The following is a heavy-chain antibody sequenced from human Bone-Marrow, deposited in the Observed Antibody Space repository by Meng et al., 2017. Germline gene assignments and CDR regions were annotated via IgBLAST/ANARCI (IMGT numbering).Heavy chain of an antibody. V-gene: IGHV1-18*04. Sequence: QGQVGQSGAEVKKPGASVKVSFKVSDYTLTSDGFSWVRQAPGQGLQWMGWINIYNGITNYGRNFQGRVTLTTDTSTSTGYMELSSLTSDDTAVYYCATRGNPYLDRWGQGTLVTVSS. CDR2: INIYNGIT. CDR1: DYTLTSDG. CDR3: ATRGNPYLDR. J-gene: IGHJ4*02.